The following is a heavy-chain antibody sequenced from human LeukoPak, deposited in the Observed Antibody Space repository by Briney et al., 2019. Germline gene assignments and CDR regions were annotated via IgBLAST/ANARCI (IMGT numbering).Heavy chain of an antibody. Sequence: GGSLRLSCAASGFTFSSYAMSWVRQAPGKGLEWVSVISGSGGSTYYADSVKGRFTISRDNSKNTLYLQMNSLRAEDTAVYYCAKDGGLWVSAHWGDSWGRGTLVTVSS. CDR1: GFTFSSYA. CDR2: ISGSGGST. D-gene: IGHD7-27*01. J-gene: IGHJ4*02. CDR3: AKDGGLWVSAHWGDS. V-gene: IGHV3-23*01.